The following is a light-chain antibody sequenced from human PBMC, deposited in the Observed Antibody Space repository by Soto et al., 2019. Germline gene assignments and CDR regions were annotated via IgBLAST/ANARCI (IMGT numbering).Light chain of an antibody. J-gene: IGKJ1*01. CDR2: KAS. Sequence: DIQMTQSPSTLSASVGDRATITCRASQSIRNWLAWYQQKPGKAPKLLIYKASTLESGVPSRFSGSGSGTEFTLTISSLQPDDFATYYCQQYHSWTFGQGTKVEIK. CDR3: QQYHSWT. CDR1: QSIRNW. V-gene: IGKV1-5*03.